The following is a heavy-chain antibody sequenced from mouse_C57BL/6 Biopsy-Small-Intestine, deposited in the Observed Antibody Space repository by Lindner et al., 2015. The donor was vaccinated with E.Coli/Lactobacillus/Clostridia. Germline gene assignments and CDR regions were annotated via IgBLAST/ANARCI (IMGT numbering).Heavy chain of an antibody. CDR1: GYTFTDYE. CDR3: TRFGYSNYVGPYYAMDY. Sequence: VQLQESGAELVRPGASVTLSCKASGYTFTDYEMHWVKQTPVHGLEWIGAIDPETGGTAYNQKFKGKAILTADKSSSTAYMELRSLTSEDSAVYYCTRFGYSNYVGPYYAMDYWGQGTSVTVSS. D-gene: IGHD2-5*01. CDR2: IDPETGGT. J-gene: IGHJ4*01. V-gene: IGHV1-15*01.